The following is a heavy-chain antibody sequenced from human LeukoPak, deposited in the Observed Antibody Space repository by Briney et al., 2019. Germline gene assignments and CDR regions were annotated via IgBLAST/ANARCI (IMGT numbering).Heavy chain of an antibody. CDR3: ARRTYSNYDY. CDR1: GYSISSGYY. J-gene: IGHJ4*02. Sequence: PSETLSFTSPVSGYSISSGYYWGWIWQPPGKGLEWIGSIYHSGSTYYNPSLKSRVTITVDTSKNQFSLKLSSVTAADTAVYYCARRTYSNYDYWGQGTLVTVSS. CDR2: IYHSGST. V-gene: IGHV4-38-2*01. D-gene: IGHD4-11*01.